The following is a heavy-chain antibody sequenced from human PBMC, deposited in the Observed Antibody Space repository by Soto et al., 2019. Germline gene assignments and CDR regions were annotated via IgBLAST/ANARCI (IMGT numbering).Heavy chain of an antibody. Sequence: ASVKVSCKASGYTFTSYDINWVRQATGQGLEWMGWMSPNSGATGYAQKFQGRVTMTRDTSISTVYMELSNLRSEDTAIYYCAGGVENRVAVWGQGTTVTVSS. CDR1: GYTFTSYD. CDR2: MSPNSGAT. CDR3: AGGVENRVAV. J-gene: IGHJ6*02. V-gene: IGHV1-8*01.